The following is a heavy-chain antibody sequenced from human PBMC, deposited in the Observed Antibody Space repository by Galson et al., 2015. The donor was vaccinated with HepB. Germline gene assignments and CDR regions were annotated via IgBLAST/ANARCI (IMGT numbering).Heavy chain of an antibody. Sequence: SLTCTVSGGSVNSGAYYWSWIRQHPGKGLEWIGNIYYSGTKYYNPSLKSRVTMSVDTSKNQFSLKLGSVTAADTAVYYYARYVPGPYYFDSWGQGTLVTVSS. CDR1: GGSVNSGAYY. CDR2: IYYSGTK. V-gene: IGHV4-31*03. CDR3: ARYVPGPYYFDS. D-gene: IGHD3-10*02. J-gene: IGHJ4*02.